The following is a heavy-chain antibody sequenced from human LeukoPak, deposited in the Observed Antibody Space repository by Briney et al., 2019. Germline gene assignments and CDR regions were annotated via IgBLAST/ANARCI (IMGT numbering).Heavy chain of an antibody. CDR1: GFTFSSYS. J-gene: IGHJ4*02. CDR2: ISSSSSFI. V-gene: IGHV3-21*01. D-gene: IGHD1-7*01. CDR3: ARSWNYVPYFDY. Sequence: GGSLRLSCAASGFTFSSYSMNWVRQAPGKGLEWVSSISSSSSFIYYADSLKGRFTISRDNAKNSLYLQMNSLRAEDTAVYYCARSWNYVPYFDYWGQGTLVTVSS.